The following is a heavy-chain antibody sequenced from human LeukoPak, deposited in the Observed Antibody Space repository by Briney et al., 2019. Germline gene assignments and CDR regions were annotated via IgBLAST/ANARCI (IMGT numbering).Heavy chain of an antibody. CDR2: ISKDGGTK. Sequence: TGRSLRLSCAASGFSFSNYGIHWVRQAPGKGLDWVAVISKDGGTKYYADSVKGRLTISRDNSKNMLYLQMNSLRPEDTAVYYCARGGDLKYCSGGSCYSVAYWGQGTLVTVSS. J-gene: IGHJ4*02. CDR1: GFSFSNYG. CDR3: ARGGDLKYCSGGSCYSVAY. V-gene: IGHV3-30-3*01. D-gene: IGHD2-15*01.